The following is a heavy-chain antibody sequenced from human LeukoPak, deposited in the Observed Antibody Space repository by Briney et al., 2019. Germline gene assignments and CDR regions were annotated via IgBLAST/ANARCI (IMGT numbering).Heavy chain of an antibody. V-gene: IGHV4-39*01. CDR2: IYYSGST. D-gene: IGHD3-22*01. CDR3: ARRSPNYYDSSGYFS. CDR1: GGSISSGSYY. J-gene: IGHJ5*02. Sequence: SETLSLTCTVSGGSISSGSYYWGWIRQPPGKGLEWIGSIYYSGSTYYNPSLKSRVTISVDTSKNQFFLKLSSVTAADTAVYYCARRSPNYYDSSGYFSWGQGTLVTVSS.